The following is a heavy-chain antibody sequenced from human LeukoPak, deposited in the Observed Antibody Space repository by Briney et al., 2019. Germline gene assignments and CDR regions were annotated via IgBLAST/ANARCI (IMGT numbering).Heavy chain of an antibody. V-gene: IGHV3-66*02. Sequence: GGSLRLSCAASGFTFSNSAMSWVRQAPGKGLEWVSVIYSGGSTYYADSVKGRFTISRDNSKNTLYLQMNSLRAEDTAVYYCARDRSGTGYFDYWGQGTLVTVSS. CDR1: GFTFSNSA. J-gene: IGHJ4*02. D-gene: IGHD1-1*01. CDR3: ARDRSGTGYFDY. CDR2: IYSGGST.